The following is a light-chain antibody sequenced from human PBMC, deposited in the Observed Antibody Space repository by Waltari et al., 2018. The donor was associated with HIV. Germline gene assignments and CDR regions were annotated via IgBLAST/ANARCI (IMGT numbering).Light chain of an antibody. Sequence: DTALTQSPGTLSLSPGEAAILSCRTSQPVSSSHLGWYQQKPGQAPRLLVYGASTRAAGIPDRFSGSGSGADFTLSISRLEPEDFAVYYCRQYGSSPETFGQGTKV. CDR1: QPVSSSH. CDR2: GAS. CDR3: RQYGSSPET. V-gene: IGKV3-20*01. J-gene: IGKJ1*01.